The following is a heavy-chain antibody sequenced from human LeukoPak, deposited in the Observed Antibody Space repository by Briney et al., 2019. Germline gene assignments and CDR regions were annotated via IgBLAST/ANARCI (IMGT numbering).Heavy chain of an antibody. CDR1: GYTFTGYY. J-gene: IGHJ5*02. CDR2: INPNSGGT. Sequence: ASVKVSCKASGYTFTGYYMHWVRQAPGQGLEWMGWINPNSGGTNYAQKFQGRVTMTRDTPISTAYMELTRLRSDDTAVYYCARGNWNYVGNWFDPWGQGTLVTVSS. V-gene: IGHV1-2*02. D-gene: IGHD1-7*01. CDR3: ARGNWNYVGNWFDP.